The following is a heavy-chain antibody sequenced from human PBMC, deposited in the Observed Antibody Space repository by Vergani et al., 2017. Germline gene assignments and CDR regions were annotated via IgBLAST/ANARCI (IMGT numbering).Heavy chain of an antibody. V-gene: IGHV3-23*01. Sequence: EVQLLESGGGLVQPGGSLRLSCAASGFTFSSYAMSWVRQAPGKGLEWVSAISGSGGSTYYADSVKGRFTISRDNSKNTLYLQMNSLRAEDTAVYYCAKVMGTALYYYDSSGYPIWGQGTMVTVSS. D-gene: IGHD3-22*01. CDR1: GFTFSSYA. CDR3: AKVMGTALYYYDSSGYPI. J-gene: IGHJ3*02. CDR2: ISGSGGST.